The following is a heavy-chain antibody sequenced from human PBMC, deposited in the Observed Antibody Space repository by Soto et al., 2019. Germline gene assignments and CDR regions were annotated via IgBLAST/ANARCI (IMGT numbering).Heavy chain of an antibody. D-gene: IGHD6-6*01. CDR2: ISAYNGNT. CDR1: GYTFTSYG. J-gene: IGHJ4*02. CDR3: ARDRRAARRAEPIDY. V-gene: IGHV1-18*04. Sequence: QVQLVQSGAEVKKPGASVKVSCKASGYTFTSYGISWVRQAPGQGLEWMGWISAYNGNTNYAQKLQGRVTMTTDTSTSTAYMEMRSLRSDDTAVYYCARDRRAARRAEPIDYWGQGTLVTVSS.